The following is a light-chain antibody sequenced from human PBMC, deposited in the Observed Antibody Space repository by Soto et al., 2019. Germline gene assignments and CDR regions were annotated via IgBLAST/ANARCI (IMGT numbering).Light chain of an antibody. J-gene: IGKJ5*01. CDR2: AAS. CDR3: QQHNSYPHT. V-gene: IGKV1-9*01. Sequence: IHLTHSPSSLCALVGYRVTITCRASPGISSYLGWYKQKPGEAPKLRIYAASTLQSGVPSRFSGSGSGTEFTLTISSLQPDDFATYYCQQHNSYPHTFGQGTRLEIK. CDR1: PGISSY.